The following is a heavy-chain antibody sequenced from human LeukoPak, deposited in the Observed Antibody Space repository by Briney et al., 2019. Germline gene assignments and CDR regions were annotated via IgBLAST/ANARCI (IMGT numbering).Heavy chain of an antibody. D-gene: IGHD2-15*01. CDR3: ARRVSGAVDY. CDR2: IYPGDSDT. V-gene: IGHV5-51*01. J-gene: IGHJ4*02. CDR1: GYSXXXYW. Sequence: GYSXXXYWIGWVRQMPGKGLEWMGIIYPGDSDTRYSPSFQGQVTISADKSISTAYLQWSSLKASDTAMYYCARRVSGAVDYWGQGTLVTVSS.